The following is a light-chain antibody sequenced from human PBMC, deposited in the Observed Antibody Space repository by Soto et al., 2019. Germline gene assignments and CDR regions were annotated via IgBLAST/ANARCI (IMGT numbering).Light chain of an antibody. CDR2: DTT. CDR3: LLSYNGPYV. V-gene: IGLV7-46*01. J-gene: IGLJ1*01. CDR1: TXAVTNGHY. Sequence: QAVVTQEPSLTVSPGGTVTLTCGSSTXAVTNGHYPYWFQQKPGQAPRTLIYDTTNRHSWTPARFSGSLLGGKAALTLSGAQPEDEAEYYCLLSYNGPYVFGTGTKLTV.